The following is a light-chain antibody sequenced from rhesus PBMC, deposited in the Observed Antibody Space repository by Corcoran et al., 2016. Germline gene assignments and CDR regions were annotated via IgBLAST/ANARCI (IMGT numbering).Light chain of an antibody. V-gene: IGKV1-25*01. CDR3: QHGYGITPT. CDR1: QAISNN. J-gene: IGKJ1*01. Sequence: DIQMTQSPSSLSASVGDRVTITCQASQAISNNLAWYQQKQGKFPKLLIYKASTLQSGVPSRFSGSGSGTDFTLTSSSLQPEDFATYYCQHGYGITPTFGQGTKVEIK. CDR2: KAS.